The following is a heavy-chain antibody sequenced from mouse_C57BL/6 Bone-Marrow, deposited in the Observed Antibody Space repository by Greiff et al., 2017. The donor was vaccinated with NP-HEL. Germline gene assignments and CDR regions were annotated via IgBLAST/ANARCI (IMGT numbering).Heavy chain of an antibody. D-gene: IGHD2-3*01. J-gene: IGHJ4*01. Sequence: QVQLQQPGAELVKPGASVKLSCKASGYTFTSYWMQWVKQRPGQGLEWIGEIDPSDSYTNYNQKFKGKATLTVDTSSSTAYMQLSSLTSEDSAVYYCARGDGYYEYYAMDYWGQGTSVTVSS. CDR2: IDPSDSYT. V-gene: IGHV1-50*01. CDR1: GYTFTSYW. CDR3: ARGDGYYEYYAMDY.